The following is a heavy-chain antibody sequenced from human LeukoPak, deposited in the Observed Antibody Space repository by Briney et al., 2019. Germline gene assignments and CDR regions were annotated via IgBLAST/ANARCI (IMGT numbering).Heavy chain of an antibody. V-gene: IGHV1-18*01. CDR1: GYTFTSYG. Sequence: GASVKVSCKASGYTFTSYGISWVRQAPGQGLEWMGWISAYNGNTNYAQKLQGRVTMTTDTSTSTAYMELRSLRSDDTAVYYCAITYYYDSSGPPRAFDIWGQGTMVTVSS. CDR2: ISAYNGNT. J-gene: IGHJ3*02. CDR3: AITYYYDSSGPPRAFDI. D-gene: IGHD3-22*01.